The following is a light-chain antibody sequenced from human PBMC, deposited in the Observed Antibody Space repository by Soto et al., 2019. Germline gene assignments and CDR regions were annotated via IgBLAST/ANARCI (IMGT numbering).Light chain of an antibody. J-gene: IGLJ2*01. Sequence: QSALTQPASVSGSPGQSITISGTGTSSDVGGYNYVSWYQHHPGKVPKLMIYEVSNRPSGISNRFSGSKSGNTASLTISGLQSEDEADYYCSSYTTSYTQVFGGGTQLTVL. CDR2: EVS. V-gene: IGLV2-14*01. CDR3: SSYTTSYTQV. CDR1: SSDVGGYNY.